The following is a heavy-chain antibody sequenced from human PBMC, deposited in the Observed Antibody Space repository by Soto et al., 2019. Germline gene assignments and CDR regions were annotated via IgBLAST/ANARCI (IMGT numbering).Heavy chain of an antibody. J-gene: IGHJ4*02. Sequence: QVQLVQSGAEVKKSGASVKVSCKASGYTFTSHDINWVRQATGQGLEWMGWMNPNSGNTGYAQKFQGRVTMTKNTSIGTAYMELSSLRSEDTAVYYCPRWDYGVYARFDYGGQGTLVTVSS. D-gene: IGHD4-17*01. CDR2: MNPNSGNT. V-gene: IGHV1-8*01. CDR1: GYTFTSHD. CDR3: PRWDYGVYARFDY.